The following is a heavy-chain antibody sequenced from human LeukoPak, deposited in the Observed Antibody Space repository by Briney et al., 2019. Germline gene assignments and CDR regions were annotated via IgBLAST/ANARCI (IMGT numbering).Heavy chain of an antibody. CDR1: GFTFSSYS. Sequence: GGSLRLSCAASGFTFSSYSMNWVRQAPGKGLEWVGRITNKADSYTTEYAASVKGRFTISRDDSKNSLYLQMNSLKTEDTAVYYCARAGYYHGLDYWGQGTLVTVSS. CDR3: ARAGYYHGLDY. CDR2: ITNKADSYTT. J-gene: IGHJ4*02. D-gene: IGHD3-3*01. V-gene: IGHV3-72*01.